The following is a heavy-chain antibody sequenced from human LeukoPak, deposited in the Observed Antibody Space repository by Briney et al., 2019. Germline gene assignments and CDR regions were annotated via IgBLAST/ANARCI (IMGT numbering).Heavy chain of an antibody. CDR2: MNPNSGNT. CDR1: GYTFTSYD. CDR3: ARVFVWGSYRFDAFDI. Sequence: GASVKVSCKASGYTFTSYDINWVRQATGQGLEWMGWMNPNSGNTGYAQKLQGRVTMTTDTSTSTAYMELRSLRSDDTAVYYCARVFVWGSYRFDAFDIWGQGTMVTVSS. J-gene: IGHJ3*02. V-gene: IGHV1-8*02. D-gene: IGHD3-16*02.